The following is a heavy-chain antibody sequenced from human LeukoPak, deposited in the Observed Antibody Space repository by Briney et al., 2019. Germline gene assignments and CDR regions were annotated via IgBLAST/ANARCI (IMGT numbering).Heavy chain of an antibody. CDR3: ARHAAYSSGWSFDC. CDR1: GHTFTDYW. Sequence: GESLKISCKGSGHTFTDYWIGWVRQMPGKGLEWMGIIYPGDSDTTCSPSFQGQVSISADKSINTAYLQWSSLKASDTAIYYCARHAAYSSGWSFDCWGQGTLVTVSS. J-gene: IGHJ4*02. V-gene: IGHV5-51*01. CDR2: IYPGDSDT. D-gene: IGHD6-19*01.